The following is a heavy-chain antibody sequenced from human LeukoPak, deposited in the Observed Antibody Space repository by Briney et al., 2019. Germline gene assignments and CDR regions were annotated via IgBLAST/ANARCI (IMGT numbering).Heavy chain of an antibody. Sequence: GGSLRLSCAASGFTFSRYAMSWVRQTPEKGLEWVPVISRGDGSTYYADSVRGRFTISRDDSGNTLFLQMNSLRAEDTAVYYCARQVSCGTTTCYAGMPPDYWGQGTLVTVSS. D-gene: IGHD2-2*01. CDR2: ISRGDGST. V-gene: IGHV3-23*01. CDR1: GFTFSRYA. CDR3: ARQVSCGTTTCYAGMPPDY. J-gene: IGHJ4*02.